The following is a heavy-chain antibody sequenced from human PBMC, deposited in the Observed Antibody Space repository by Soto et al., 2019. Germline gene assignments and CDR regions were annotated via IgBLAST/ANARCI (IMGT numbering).Heavy chain of an antibody. Sequence: GASVKVSCKASGGTFSSYAISWVRQAPGQGLEWMGGIIPIFGTANYAQKFQGRVTITADESTSTAYMELSSLRSEDTAVYYCARDQRPQPERRADAFDIWGQGTMVTVSS. CDR2: IIPIFGTA. CDR3: ARDQRPQPERRADAFDI. J-gene: IGHJ3*02. V-gene: IGHV1-69*13. CDR1: GGTFSSYA.